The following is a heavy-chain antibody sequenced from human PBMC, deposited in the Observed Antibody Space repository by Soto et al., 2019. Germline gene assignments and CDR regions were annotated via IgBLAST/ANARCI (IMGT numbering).Heavy chain of an antibody. V-gene: IGHV3-30*18. CDR3: AKDSPYCSSTSCLPDY. Sequence: QVQLVESGGGVVQPGRSLRLSCAASGFTFSSYGMHWVRQAPGKGLEWVAVISYDGSNKYYADSVKGRFTISRDNSKNTLYLQMNSLRAEDTAVYYCAKDSPYCSSTSCLPDYWGQGTLVTVSS. D-gene: IGHD2-2*01. CDR1: GFTFSSYG. CDR2: ISYDGSNK. J-gene: IGHJ4*02.